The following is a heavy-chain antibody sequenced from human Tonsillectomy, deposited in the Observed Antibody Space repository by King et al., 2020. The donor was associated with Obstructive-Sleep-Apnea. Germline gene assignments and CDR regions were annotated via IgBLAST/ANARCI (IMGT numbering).Heavy chain of an antibody. V-gene: IGHV1-69*01. J-gene: IGHJ6*02. CDR2: IIPIFGTA. D-gene: IGHD3-9*01. CDR3: ARDIGPYYDILTGQRLYYYYGMDV. Sequence: QLVQSGAEVKKPGSSVKVSCKASGGTFSSYAISWVRQAPGQGLEWMGGIIPIFGTAYYAQKFQGRVTITADESTSTAYMELSSLRSEDTAVYYCARDIGPYYDILTGQRLYYYYGMDVWGQGTTVTVSS. CDR1: GGTFSSYA.